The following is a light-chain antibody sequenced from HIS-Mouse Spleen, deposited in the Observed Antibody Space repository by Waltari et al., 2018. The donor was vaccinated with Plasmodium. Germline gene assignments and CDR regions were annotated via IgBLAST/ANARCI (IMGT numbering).Light chain of an antibody. J-gene: IGLJ2*01. Sequence: QSALTQPASVSGSPGQSITISCTGTSSDVGGYNYVPRYQQHPRKAPKPMIYDVSKRPPGVSKSFSSSKARNTASLTISGLQAEDEADYDCSSYTSSSTLVFGGGTKLTVL. V-gene: IGLV2-14*03. CDR1: SSDVGGYNY. CDR3: SSYTSSSTLV. CDR2: DVS.